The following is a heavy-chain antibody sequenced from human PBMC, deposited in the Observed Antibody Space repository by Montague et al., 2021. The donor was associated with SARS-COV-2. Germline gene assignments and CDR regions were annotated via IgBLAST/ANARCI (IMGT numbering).Heavy chain of an antibody. Sequence: SETLSLTCSMSGVSVINDINYWAWIRQPPGKGLEWIGSVYSNGGTYTNPSLSSRLSTSADTSNSQFSLTLSSVTAADTAIYYCARHVNYYDSRSYLLRGQGAHVTVSS. J-gene: IGHJ4*02. CDR1: GVSVINDINY. CDR2: VYSNGGT. V-gene: IGHV4-39*01. D-gene: IGHD3-22*01. CDR3: ARHVNYYDSRSYLL.